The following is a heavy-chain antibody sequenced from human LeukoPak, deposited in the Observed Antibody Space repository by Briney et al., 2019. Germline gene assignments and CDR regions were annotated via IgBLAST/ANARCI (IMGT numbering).Heavy chain of an antibody. Sequence: PSETLSLTCTVSGGSISSYYWSWIRQPPGKGLEWIGYIYYSGSTNYNPSLKSRVTISVDTSKNQFSLKLSSVTAADTAVYYCAAIAAAGRRPGYWGQGTLVTVSS. CDR2: IYYSGST. V-gene: IGHV4-59*01. CDR1: GGSISSYY. CDR3: AAIAAAGRRPGY. J-gene: IGHJ4*02. D-gene: IGHD6-13*01.